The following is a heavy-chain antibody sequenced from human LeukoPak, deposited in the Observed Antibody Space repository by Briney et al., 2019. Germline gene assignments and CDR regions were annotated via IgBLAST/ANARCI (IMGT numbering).Heavy chain of an antibody. J-gene: IGHJ3*02. CDR3: ATGTDSSGYFAHAFDI. D-gene: IGHD3-22*01. V-gene: IGHV1-24*01. CDR2: FDPEDGET. CDR1: GYTLTELS. Sequence: SVKVSCKVSGYTLTELSMHWVRQAPGKGLEWMGGFDPEDGETIYAQKFQGRVTMTEDTSTDTAYMELSSLRSEDTAVYYCATGTDSSGYFAHAFDIWGQGTMVTVSS.